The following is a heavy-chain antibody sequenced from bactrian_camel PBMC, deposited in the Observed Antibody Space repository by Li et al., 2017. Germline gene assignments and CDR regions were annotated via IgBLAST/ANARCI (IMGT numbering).Heavy chain of an antibody. CDR1: VDTYLTNV. D-gene: IGHD6*01. J-gene: IGHJ4*01. CDR2: IGVGDGAR. CDR3: AARIFRCLAVVGRSGYTS. Sequence: HVQLVESGGGSVQAGGSLNLSCTASVDTYLTNVMGWFRQAPGKEREGVAGIGVGDGARYVVDSLKGRFTISKDTAANTLYLQMNSLKPEDTGMYYCAARIFRCLAVVGRSGYTSWGQGTQVTVS. V-gene: IGHV3S54*01.